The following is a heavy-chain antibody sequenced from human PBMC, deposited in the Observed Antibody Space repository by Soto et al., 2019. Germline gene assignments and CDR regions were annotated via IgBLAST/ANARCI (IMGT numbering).Heavy chain of an antibody. CDR3: AREIGTIAAAGTFDF. Sequence: ESGGGVVQPGRSLRLSCAASGFTFSSYAMHWVRQAPGKGLEWVAVISYDGSNKYYADSVKGRFTISRDNSKNTLYLQMNSLRAEDTAVYYCAREIGTIAAAGTFDFWGQGTLVTVSS. CDR2: ISYDGSNK. V-gene: IGHV3-30-3*01. J-gene: IGHJ4*02. CDR1: GFTFSSYA. D-gene: IGHD6-13*01.